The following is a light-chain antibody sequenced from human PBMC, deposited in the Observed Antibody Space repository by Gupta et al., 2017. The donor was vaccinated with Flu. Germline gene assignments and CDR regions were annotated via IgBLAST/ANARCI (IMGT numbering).Light chain of an antibody. Sequence: SSPPSCASTGSGLAVHQSLSEYQHHPGPASPLIFHDVHSPPAGVSPRFSCSPSRTTSSLTISGLHAEDEADYFCSSYTIIHSLVFGRGTKLTVL. V-gene: IGLV2-14*01. CDR2: DVH. J-gene: IGLJ2*01. CDR1: GSGLAVHQS. CDR3: SSYTIIHSLV.